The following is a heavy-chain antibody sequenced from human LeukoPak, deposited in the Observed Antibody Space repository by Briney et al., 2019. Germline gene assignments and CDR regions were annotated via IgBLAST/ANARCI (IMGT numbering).Heavy chain of an antibody. CDR3: AREVDAFDI. CDR1: GFNSEDHA. CDR2: IYWSSSGT. J-gene: IGHJ3*02. V-gene: IGHV3-9*02. Sequence: PGGSLRLSCVVSGFNSEDHAMHWVRQAPGKGLEWVSGIYWSSSGTGYADSVKGRFTISRDNAKNSLYLQMNSLRAEDTAVYYCAREVDAFDIWGQGTMVTVSS.